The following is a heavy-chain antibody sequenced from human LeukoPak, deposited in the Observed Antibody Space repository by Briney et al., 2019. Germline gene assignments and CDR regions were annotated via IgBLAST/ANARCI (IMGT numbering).Heavy chain of an antibody. CDR1: GYSISSGYY. V-gene: IGHV4-38-2*01. CDR2: IYHSGST. D-gene: IGHD3-22*01. CDR3: ARGGYYDSSSSWYRWIDY. Sequence: SETLSLTCAVSGYSISSGYYWGWIRQPPGKGLEWIGRIYHSGSTYYNPSLKSRVTISVDTSKDQLSLKLSSVTAADTAVYYCARGGYYDSSSSWYRWIDYWGQGTLVTVSS. J-gene: IGHJ4*02.